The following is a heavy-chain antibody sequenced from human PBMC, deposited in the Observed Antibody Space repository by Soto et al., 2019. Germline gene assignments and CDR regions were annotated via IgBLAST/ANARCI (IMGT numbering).Heavy chain of an antibody. Sequence: QVQLGQSGSEVKKPGSSVRVSCKTSGDTFSIYTISWVRQAPGQGLEWMGRVLPFLDITSYSQRFQGRVTITADRSTTTGYMELTSLRSEDTAVYYCARDRDNSNWPNFDSWGQGTLVTVSS. D-gene: IGHD6-13*01. J-gene: IGHJ4*02. CDR1: GDTFSIYT. V-gene: IGHV1-69*02. CDR3: ARDRDNSNWPNFDS. CDR2: VLPFLDIT.